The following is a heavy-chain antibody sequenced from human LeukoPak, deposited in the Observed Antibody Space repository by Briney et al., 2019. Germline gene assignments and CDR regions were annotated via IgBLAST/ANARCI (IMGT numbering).Heavy chain of an antibody. V-gene: IGHV3-30*01. Sequence: PGGFLRLSCAASGFTFSSYAMHWVRQAPGKGLEWVAVISYDGSNKYYADSVKGRFTISRDNSKNMLYLQMNSLRAEDTAVYYCARVPHSSGRKAAPGDYWGQGTLVTVSS. CDR1: GFTFSSYA. D-gene: IGHD3-22*01. CDR3: ARVPHSSGRKAAPGDY. CDR2: ISYDGSNK. J-gene: IGHJ4*02.